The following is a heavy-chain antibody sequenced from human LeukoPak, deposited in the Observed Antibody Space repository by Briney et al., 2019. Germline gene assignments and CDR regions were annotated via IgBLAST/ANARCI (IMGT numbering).Heavy chain of an antibody. CDR1: GFTFSSYA. Sequence: GGSLRLSCAASGFTFSSYAMHWVRQAPGKGLEWVSSISSSSSYIYYADSVKGRFTISRDNAKNSLYLQMNSLRAEDTAVYYCARGIAYDSRKAADYWGQGTLVTVSS. CDR2: ISSSSSYI. CDR3: ARGIAYDSRKAADY. D-gene: IGHD3-22*01. J-gene: IGHJ4*02. V-gene: IGHV3-21*01.